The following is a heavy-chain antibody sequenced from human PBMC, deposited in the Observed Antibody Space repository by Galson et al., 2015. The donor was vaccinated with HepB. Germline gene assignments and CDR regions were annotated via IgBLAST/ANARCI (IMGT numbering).Heavy chain of an antibody. CDR2: IIPIFGTA. Sequence: SVKVSCKASGGTFSSYAISWVRQAPGQGLEWMGGIIPIFGTANYAQKFQGRVTITADESTSTAYMELSSLRSEDTAVYYCARAWVDTAMVTWSFSYYYGMDVWGQGTTVTVSS. V-gene: IGHV1-69*13. D-gene: IGHD5-18*01. CDR1: GGTFSSYA. CDR3: ARAWVDTAMVTWSFSYYYGMDV. J-gene: IGHJ6*02.